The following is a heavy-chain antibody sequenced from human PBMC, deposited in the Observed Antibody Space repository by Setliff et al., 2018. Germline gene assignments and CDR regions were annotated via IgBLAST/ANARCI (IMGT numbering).Heavy chain of an antibody. Sequence: SETLSLTCTVSGGSITSGSFYWSWIRQPAGKKLEWIGRIHASGSPDYNPSFKSRVTISRDTSTNQFSLNLNSVTAADTAVYYCAKERYFDWFFENWGQGTLVTVSS. CDR2: IHASGSP. J-gene: IGHJ4*02. V-gene: IGHV4-61*02. CDR3: AKERYFDWFFEN. D-gene: IGHD3-9*01. CDR1: GGSITSGSFY.